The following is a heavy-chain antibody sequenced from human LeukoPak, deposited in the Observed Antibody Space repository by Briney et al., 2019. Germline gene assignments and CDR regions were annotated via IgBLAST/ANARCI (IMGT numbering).Heavy chain of an antibody. Sequence: PGGSLRLSCAASGFTVSSNYMSWVRQAPGKGLEWVSVIYSGGNTYYADSVKGRFTISRDNSKNTLYLQMNSLRAEDTAVYYCAKERRGSLDAFDIWGQGTMVTVSS. CDR1: GFTVSSNY. CDR3: AKERRGSLDAFDI. J-gene: IGHJ3*02. V-gene: IGHV3-53*01. CDR2: IYSGGNT. D-gene: IGHD1-26*01.